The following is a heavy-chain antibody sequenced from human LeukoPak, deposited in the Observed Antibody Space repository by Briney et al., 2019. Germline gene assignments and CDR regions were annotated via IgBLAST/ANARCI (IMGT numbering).Heavy chain of an antibody. Sequence: GGSLRLSCAASGFTFSSYAMHWVRQAPGKGLEWVAVISYDGSNKYYADSVKGRFTISRDNSKNTLYLQMNSLRAEDTAVYYCARDNPYDSSGYYSVLLDYWGQGTLVTVSS. D-gene: IGHD3-22*01. CDR2: ISYDGSNK. CDR1: GFTFSSYA. J-gene: IGHJ4*02. CDR3: ARDNPYDSSGYYSVLLDY. V-gene: IGHV3-30-3*01.